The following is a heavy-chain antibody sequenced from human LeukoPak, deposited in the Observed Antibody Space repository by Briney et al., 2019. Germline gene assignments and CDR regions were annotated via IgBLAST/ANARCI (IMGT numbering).Heavy chain of an antibody. V-gene: IGHV4-34*01. D-gene: IGHD1-1*01. Sequence: PSETLSLTCAVYGGSFSGYYWSWIRQPPGKGLEWIGEINHSGNTNYNPSLKSRVTISVDTSKNQFSLKLSSVTAADTAVYYCARGSDRGYTYWGQGTLVTVSS. CDR3: ARGSDRGYTY. CDR2: INHSGNT. CDR1: GGSFSGYY. J-gene: IGHJ4*02.